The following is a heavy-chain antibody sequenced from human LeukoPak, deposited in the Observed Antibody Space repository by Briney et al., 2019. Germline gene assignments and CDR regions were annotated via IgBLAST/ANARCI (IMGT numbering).Heavy chain of an antibody. J-gene: IGHJ4*02. CDR3: TGGKYYDFWSGYYPDY. V-gene: IGHV3-49*04. D-gene: IGHD3-3*01. CDR1: GFTFGDYV. CDR2: IRSKAYGGTT. Sequence: GRSLRLSCTASGFTFGDYVMSWVRQAPGRGLEWVGFIRSKAYGGTTEYAASVKGRFTISRDDSKSIAYLQMNSLKTEDTAVYYCTGGKYYDFWSGYYPDYWGQGTLVTVSS.